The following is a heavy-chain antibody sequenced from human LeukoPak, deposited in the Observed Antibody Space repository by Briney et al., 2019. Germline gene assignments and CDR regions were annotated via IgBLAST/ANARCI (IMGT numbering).Heavy chain of an antibody. CDR1: GGSISSSNW. V-gene: IGHV4-4*02. J-gene: IGHJ4*02. D-gene: IGHD3-10*01. CDR2: IYHGGST. Sequence: SETLSLTCAVSGGSISSSNWWSWVRQPPGKGLEWIGEIYHGGSTNYNPSLKSRVAMSVDRSRNQFSLNLSSVTAADTAVYYCAKGEDHGSGTVHFASWGQGTLVTVSS. CDR3: AKGEDHGSGTVHFAS.